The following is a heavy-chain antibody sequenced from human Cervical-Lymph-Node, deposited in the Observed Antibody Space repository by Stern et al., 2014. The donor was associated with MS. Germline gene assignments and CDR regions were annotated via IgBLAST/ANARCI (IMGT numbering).Heavy chain of an antibody. CDR3: AKGREEGFLDH. Sequence: VQLVESGGGVVQPGRSLRLSCAASGFIFSNYGMHWVRQAPGKGLEWVAVITYDGDRIYYADSVRGRFPLSRDNSKNTLDLQMNSLRPEDTAVYYCAKGREEGFLDHWGQGSLVIVSS. CDR2: ITYDGDRI. CDR1: GFIFSNYG. J-gene: IGHJ4*02. V-gene: IGHV3-30*18.